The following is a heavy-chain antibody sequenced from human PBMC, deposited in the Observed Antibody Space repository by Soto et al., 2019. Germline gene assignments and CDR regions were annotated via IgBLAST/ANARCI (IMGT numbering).Heavy chain of an antibody. J-gene: IGHJ4*02. Sequence: QVQLVQSGAEVKKPGSSVKVSCKASGGTFSSYAISWVRQAPGQGLEWMGGIIPIFGTANYAQKFQGRVTITADESTSTAYMELSSLRSEDTAVYYCATHSTVNYYDSSGYPAFDYWGQGTLVTVSS. CDR1: GGTFSSYA. CDR3: ATHSTVNYYDSSGYPAFDY. CDR2: IIPIFGTA. D-gene: IGHD3-22*01. V-gene: IGHV1-69*12.